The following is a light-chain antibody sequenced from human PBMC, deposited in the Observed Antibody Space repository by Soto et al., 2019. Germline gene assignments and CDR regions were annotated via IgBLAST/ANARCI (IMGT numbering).Light chain of an antibody. V-gene: IGKV3-11*01. CDR1: QSISSY. Sequence: EIVLTQSPATLSLSPGERATLSCRASQSISSYLAWYQQKPGQAPRLLIYDASNRATGIPARFSGSGSGTDFTLTISSLEPEDFAVYYCQLRSNWPPALTFGGGTKGISN. CDR3: QLRSNWPPALT. CDR2: DAS. J-gene: IGKJ4*01.